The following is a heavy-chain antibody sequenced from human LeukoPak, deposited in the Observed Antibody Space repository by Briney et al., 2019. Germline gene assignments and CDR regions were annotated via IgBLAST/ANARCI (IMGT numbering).Heavy chain of an antibody. CDR2: IWYDGSNK. Sequence: GRSLRLSCAASGSTFSSYGMHWVRQAPGKGLEWVAVIWYDGSNKYYADSVKGRFTISRDNAKNSLYLQMNSLRAEDTAVYYCAREAAVDTANFDYWGQGTLVTVSS. D-gene: IGHD5-18*01. CDR3: AREAAVDTANFDY. CDR1: GSTFSSYG. V-gene: IGHV3-33*01. J-gene: IGHJ4*02.